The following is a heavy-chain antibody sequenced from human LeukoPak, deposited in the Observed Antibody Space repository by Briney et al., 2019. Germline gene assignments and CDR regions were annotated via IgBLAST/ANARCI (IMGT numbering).Heavy chain of an antibody. J-gene: IGHJ3*02. Sequence: ASVKVSCKASGYTFTSYYMHWVRQAPGQGLEWMGIINPSGGSTSYAQKFKGRVTMTRDTSTTTVYMELSSLRSEDTAVYSCARVKGGVTARGAFDIWGQGTMVTVSS. CDR2: INPSGGST. CDR3: ARVKGGVTARGAFDI. D-gene: IGHD2-21*02. V-gene: IGHV1-46*01. CDR1: GYTFTSYY.